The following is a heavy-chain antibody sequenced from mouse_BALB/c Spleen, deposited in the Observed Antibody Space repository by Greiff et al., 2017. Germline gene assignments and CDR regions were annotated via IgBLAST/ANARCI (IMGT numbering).Heavy chain of an antibody. D-gene: IGHD1-2*01. J-gene: IGHJ3*01. Sequence: EVQVVESGGGLVKPGGSLKLPCAASGFTFSSYTMSWVRQTPEKRLEWVATISSGGSYPYYPDSVKGRFTISRDNAKNTLYLQMSSLKSEDTAMYYCTREITTATWFAYWGQGTLVTVSA. CDR2: ISSGGSYP. CDR1: GFTFSSYT. V-gene: IGHV5-6-4*01. CDR3: TREITTATWFAY.